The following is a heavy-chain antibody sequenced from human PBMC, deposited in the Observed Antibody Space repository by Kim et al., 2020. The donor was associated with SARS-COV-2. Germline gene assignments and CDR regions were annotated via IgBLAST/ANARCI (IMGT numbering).Heavy chain of an antibody. J-gene: IGHJ4*02. CDR1: SDSISSYY. Sequence: SETLSLTCTVSSDSISSYYWSWIRQLPGKGLEWLGYIYYSGSSDYNPSLKSRVTISWDTSKNHVSLDVTSVSAADTAVYYCTRSEGRGSWHQFDYWCQG. CDR3: TRSEGRGSWHQFDY. V-gene: IGHV4-59*01. CDR2: IYYSGSS. D-gene: IGHD6-13*01.